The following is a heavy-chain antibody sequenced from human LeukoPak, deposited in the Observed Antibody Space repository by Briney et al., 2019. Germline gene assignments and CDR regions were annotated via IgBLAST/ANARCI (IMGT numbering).Heavy chain of an antibody. Sequence: SETLSLTCTVSGGSISSSSYYGGWIRQPPGKGLEWIGSIYYSGSTYYNPSLKSRVTISVDTSKNQFSLRLGSVTAADTAVYYCERASGSRIDYWGQGTLVTVSS. CDR1: GGSISSSSYY. D-gene: IGHD1-26*01. J-gene: IGHJ4*02. CDR2: IYYSGST. V-gene: IGHV4-39*07. CDR3: ERASGSRIDY.